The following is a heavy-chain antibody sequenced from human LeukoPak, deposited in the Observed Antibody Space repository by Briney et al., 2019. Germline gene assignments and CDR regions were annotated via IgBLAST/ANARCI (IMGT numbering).Heavy chain of an antibody. V-gene: IGHV4-59*01. J-gene: IGHJ4*02. Sequence: SETLSLTCTVSGGSLSSYYWSWIRQPPGKGLEWIGYVYYSGTTNYNPSLKSRVTITVDTSKNQFFLKLSSVTAADTAVYYCTRSSPGGQQWLVADSWGQGTLVTVSS. CDR1: GGSLSSYY. CDR3: TRSSPGGQQWLVADS. CDR2: VYYSGTT. D-gene: IGHD6-19*01.